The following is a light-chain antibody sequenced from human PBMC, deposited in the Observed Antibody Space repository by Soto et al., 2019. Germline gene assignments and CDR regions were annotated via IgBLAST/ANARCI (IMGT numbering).Light chain of an antibody. CDR1: QDISTY. CDR3: QKYDNAPLT. CDR2: AAY. V-gene: IGKV1-27*01. J-gene: IGKJ4*01. Sequence: DIQMTQAASCLSASVGDRVTITYRARQDISTYLAWYQQKPGKVPKLLISAAYTLQSGVPPRFSGSGSGTDFTLTISSLQPEDVATYYCQKYDNAPLTFGGGTKVEIK.